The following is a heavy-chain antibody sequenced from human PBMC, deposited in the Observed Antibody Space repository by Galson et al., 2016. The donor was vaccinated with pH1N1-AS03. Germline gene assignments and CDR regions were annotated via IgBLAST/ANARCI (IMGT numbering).Heavy chain of an antibody. Sequence: SLRLSCAASGFIFSNYWMSWVRQAPGKGLESVANINQGGSETYYVDSVKGRFTIFRDNAKNSLYLQMNSLRADDTAVCYCARADWGSADYWGQGTLVSVSS. V-gene: IGHV3-7*03. D-gene: IGHD7-27*01. CDR3: ARADWGSADY. CDR2: INQGGSET. CDR1: GFIFSNYW. J-gene: IGHJ4*02.